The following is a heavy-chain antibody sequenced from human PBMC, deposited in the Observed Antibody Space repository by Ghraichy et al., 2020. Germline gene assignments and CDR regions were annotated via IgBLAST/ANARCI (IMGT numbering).Heavy chain of an antibody. CDR3: VRGWEKGSFDY. J-gene: IGHJ4*02. CDR1: GFTFSSYW. Sequence: ESLNISCAASGFTFSSYWMIWVRQGPGKGLEWVSRINKDGSSTINADSVEGRFTISRDNAKNTLYLQMNSLRAEDTAVYYCVRGWEKGSFDYWGQGSLVTVSS. D-gene: IGHD1-26*01. V-gene: IGHV3-74*01. CDR2: INKDGSST.